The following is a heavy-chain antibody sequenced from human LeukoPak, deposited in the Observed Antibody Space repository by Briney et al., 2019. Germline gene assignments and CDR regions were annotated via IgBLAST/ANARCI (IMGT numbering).Heavy chain of an antibody. Sequence: ASVKVSCKASGYTFTSYGISWVRQAPGQGLEWMGWISAYNGNTNYAQKRQGRVTMTTDTSTSTAYMELRSLRSDDTAVYYCARLRIQLWLQEAFDIWGQGTMVTVSS. V-gene: IGHV1-18*01. CDR1: GYTFTSYG. J-gene: IGHJ3*02. D-gene: IGHD5-18*01. CDR3: ARLRIQLWLQEAFDI. CDR2: ISAYNGNT.